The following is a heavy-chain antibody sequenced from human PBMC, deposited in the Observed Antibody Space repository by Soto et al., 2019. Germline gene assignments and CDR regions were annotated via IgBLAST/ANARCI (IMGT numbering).Heavy chain of an antibody. D-gene: IGHD3-3*01. CDR2: INHSGST. Sequence: PSETLSLTCAVYGGSFIGHYWSWSRQPPGKGLEWIGDINHSGSTNYNPSLKRRLTISVDTSRNQFSLRLNSVTAADTAVYYCARGLPLSGNFWNGYYFFDYWGHGSLVTVSS. CDR1: GGSFIGHY. V-gene: IGHV4-34*01. J-gene: IGHJ4*01. CDR3: ARGLPLSGNFWNGYYFFDY.